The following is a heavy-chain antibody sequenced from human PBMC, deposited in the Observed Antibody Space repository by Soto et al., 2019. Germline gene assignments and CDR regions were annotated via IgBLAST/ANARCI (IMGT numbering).Heavy chain of an antibody. J-gene: IGHJ4*02. D-gene: IGHD3-3*01. CDR1: GGSISSGDYY. Sequence: SETLSLTCTVSGGSISSGDYYWSWIRQPPGKGLEWIGYIYYSGSSYYNPSLKSRVTISVDTSKNQSSLKLSSVTAADTAVYYCARGGVVKDYFDYWGQGTLVTVSS. V-gene: IGHV4-30-4*01. CDR3: ARGGVVKDYFDY. CDR2: IYYSGSS.